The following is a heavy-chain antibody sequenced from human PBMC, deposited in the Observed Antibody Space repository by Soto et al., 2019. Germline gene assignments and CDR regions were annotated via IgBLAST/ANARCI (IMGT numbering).Heavy chain of an antibody. CDR1: GFTFSASA. CDR3: TRLRQPTDATQSANFYYYGMDV. J-gene: IGHJ6*02. Sequence: GGSLRLSCAASGFTFSASAIYWVRQASGKGLEYVGRIRNKANNYATAYAASVKGRFTISRDDSANTAYLQMTSLKTEETAVYYCTRLRQPTDATQSANFYYYGMDVWGQGTTVTVSS. CDR2: IRNKANNYAT. V-gene: IGHV3-73*01. D-gene: IGHD6-25*01.